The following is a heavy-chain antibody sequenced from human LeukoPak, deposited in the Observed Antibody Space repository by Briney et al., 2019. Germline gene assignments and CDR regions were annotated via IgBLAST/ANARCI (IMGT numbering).Heavy chain of an antibody. D-gene: IGHD6-13*01. V-gene: IGHV3-74*01. CDR3: ASASSHRIAAGGDY. J-gene: IGHJ4*02. Sequence: SGGSLRPSCAASGFTFSNYWMHWVRQAPGKGLVWVSRINSDGSSRNYADSVKGRFTISRDNAKNTLYLQMNSLRAEDTAVYYCASASSHRIAAGGDYWGQGTLVTVSS. CDR1: GFTFSNYW. CDR2: INSDGSSR.